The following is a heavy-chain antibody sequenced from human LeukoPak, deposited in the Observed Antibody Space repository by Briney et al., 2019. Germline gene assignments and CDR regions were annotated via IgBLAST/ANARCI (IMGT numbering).Heavy chain of an antibody. J-gene: IGHJ4*02. CDR1: GFIFSSYS. V-gene: IGHV3-23*01. Sequence: GGSLRLSCAASGFIFSSYSMNWVRQAPGKGLEWVSAISGSGGSTYYADSVKGRFTISRDNSKNTLYLQINSLRAEDTAVYYCAKETASDFGGAVDYWGQGTLVTVSS. CDR2: ISGSGGST. D-gene: IGHD3-10*01. CDR3: AKETASDFGGAVDY.